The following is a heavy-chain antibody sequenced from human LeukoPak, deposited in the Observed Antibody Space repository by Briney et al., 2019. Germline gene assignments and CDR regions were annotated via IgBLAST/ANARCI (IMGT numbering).Heavy chain of an antibody. J-gene: IGHJ4*02. CDR3: ARLAAVAGNLDY. CDR2: IYYSGST. V-gene: IGHV4-59*08. D-gene: IGHD6-19*01. Sequence: PSETLSLTCTVSGGSISSYYWSWIRQPPGKGLEWIGYIYYSGSTNYNPPLKSRVTISVDTSKNQFSLKLSSVTAADTAVYYCARLAAVAGNLDYWGQGTLVTVSS. CDR1: GGSISSYY.